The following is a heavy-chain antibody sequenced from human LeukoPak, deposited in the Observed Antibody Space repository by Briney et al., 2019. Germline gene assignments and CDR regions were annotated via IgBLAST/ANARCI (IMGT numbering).Heavy chain of an antibody. J-gene: IGHJ4*02. CDR2: IYYSGST. CDR3: ARHDRSSSWYYFDY. V-gene: IGHV4-39*01. CDR1: GGSINSSSYY. D-gene: IGHD6-13*01. Sequence: SETLSLTCTVSGGSINSSSYYWGWIRQPPGKGLEWIGSIYYSGSTYYNPSLKSRVTISVDTSKNQFSLKLSSVTAADTAVYYCARHDRSSSWYYFDYWGQGTLVTVSS.